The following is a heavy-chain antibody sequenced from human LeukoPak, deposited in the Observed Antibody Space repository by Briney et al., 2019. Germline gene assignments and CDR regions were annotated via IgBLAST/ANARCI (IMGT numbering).Heavy chain of an antibody. Sequence: GRSLRLSCAASGFAFTNYALHWVRQAPGKGLEWVAVISYDGTNKYYADSVKGRFTISRDNSKNTLSLQMNSLRAEDTALYYCARGFVLGAAKNYFDYWGQGALVTVSS. V-gene: IGHV3-30-3*01. D-gene: IGHD2-21*02. CDR3: ARGFVLGAAKNYFDY. CDR2: ISYDGTNK. CDR1: GFAFTNYA. J-gene: IGHJ4*02.